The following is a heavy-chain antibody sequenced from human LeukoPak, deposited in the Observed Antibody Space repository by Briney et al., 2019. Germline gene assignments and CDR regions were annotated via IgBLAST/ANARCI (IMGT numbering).Heavy chain of an antibody. Sequence: SETPSLTCTVSGGSISSSSYYWGWIRQPPGKGLEWIGSIYYSGSTYYNPSLKSRVTISVDKSKNQFSLKLSSVTAADTAVYYCARLGYSYGYNDYWGQGTLVTVTS. J-gene: IGHJ4*02. V-gene: IGHV4-39*07. D-gene: IGHD5-18*01. CDR3: ARLGYSYGYNDY. CDR1: GGSISSSSYY. CDR2: IYYSGST.